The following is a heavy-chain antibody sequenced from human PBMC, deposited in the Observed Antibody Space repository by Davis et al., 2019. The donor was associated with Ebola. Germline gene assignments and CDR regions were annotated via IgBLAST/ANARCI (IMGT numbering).Heavy chain of an antibody. Sequence: GGSLRLSCAASGFTFSSYWMHWVRQASGKGLEWVGRIRSKANSYATAYAASVKGRFTISRDDSKNMAYLQMNSLKTEDTAVYYCTGSDGDYDYWGQGTLVTVSS. D-gene: IGHD4-17*01. CDR2: IRSKANSYAT. CDR3: TGSDGDYDY. V-gene: IGHV3-73*01. J-gene: IGHJ4*02. CDR1: GFTFSSYW.